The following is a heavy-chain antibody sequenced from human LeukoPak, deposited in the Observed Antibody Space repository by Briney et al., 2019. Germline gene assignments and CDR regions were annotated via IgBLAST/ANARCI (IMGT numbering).Heavy chain of an antibody. V-gene: IGHV3-23*01. Sequence: GGSLRLSCAASGFTFSTYAMTWVRQAPGKGLEWVSAIRGSGGSTYYADSVKGRFTISRDNSKNTLYLQMNSLRAEDTAVYYCAKRSSSGPFDPWGQGNLVTVSS. CDR2: IRGSGGST. CDR1: GFTFSTYA. CDR3: AKRSSSGPFDP. D-gene: IGHD3-22*01. J-gene: IGHJ5*02.